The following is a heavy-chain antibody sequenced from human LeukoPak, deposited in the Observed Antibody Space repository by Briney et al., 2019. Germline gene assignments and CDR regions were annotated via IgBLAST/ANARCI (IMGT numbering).Heavy chain of an antibody. Sequence: SETLSLTCTVSGASISSYYWTWIRQPPGKGLEWIGYINYSGSTTYNPSLKSRVTFALDTSRNQVSLKLSSVTAADTALYYCARALAAGRVDSWGRGTLVTVSS. J-gene: IGHJ4*02. V-gene: IGHV4-59*01. CDR2: INYSGST. CDR1: GASISSYY. CDR3: ARALAAGRVDS. D-gene: IGHD6-13*01.